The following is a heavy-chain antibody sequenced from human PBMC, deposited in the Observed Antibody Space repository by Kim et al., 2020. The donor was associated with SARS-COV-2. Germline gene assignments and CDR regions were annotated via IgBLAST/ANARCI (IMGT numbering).Heavy chain of an antibody. V-gene: IGHV4-59*01. D-gene: IGHD3-22*01. CDR3: ARTGDYYDSSGQYNWFDP. Sequence: SETLSLTCTVSGGSISSYYWSWIRQPPGKGLEWIGYIYYSGSTNYNPSLKSRVTISVDTSKNQFSLKLSSVTAADTAVYYCARTGDYYDSSGQYNWFDPWGQGTRVTVSS. CDR1: GGSISSYY. CDR2: IYYSGST. J-gene: IGHJ5*02.